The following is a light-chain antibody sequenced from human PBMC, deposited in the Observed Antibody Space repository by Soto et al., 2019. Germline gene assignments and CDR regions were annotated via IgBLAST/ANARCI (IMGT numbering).Light chain of an antibody. V-gene: IGLV1-40*01. CDR1: GSNIGAGYD. J-gene: IGLJ1*01. CDR3: QSYDSSPSGYV. CDR2: ANI. Sequence: QPVLTQPPSVSGAPGQRVTISCTGSGSNIGAGYDVHWYQQLPGTAPKLLIFANINRPSGDPDRFSGSKSGTSASLAITGLRAEDEADYYCQSYDSSPSGYVFGTGTKVTVL.